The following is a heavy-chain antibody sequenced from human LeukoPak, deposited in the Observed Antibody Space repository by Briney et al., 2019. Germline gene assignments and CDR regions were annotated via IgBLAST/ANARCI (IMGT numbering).Heavy chain of an antibody. CDR3: ARGDYWLNWFDP. CDR1: GGSFIGYY. CDR2: INHSGST. D-gene: IGHD2-8*02. J-gene: IGHJ5*02. V-gene: IGHV4-34*01. Sequence: SETLSLTCAVYGGSFIGYYWSWIRQPPGKGLEWIGEINHSGSTNYNPSLKSRVTISVDTSKNQFSLKLSSVTAADTAVYYCARGDYWLNWFDPWGQGTLVTVSS.